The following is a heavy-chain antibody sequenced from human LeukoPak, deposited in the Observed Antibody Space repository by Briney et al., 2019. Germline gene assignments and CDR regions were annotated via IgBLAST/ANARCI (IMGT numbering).Heavy chain of an antibody. CDR2: INYSGST. Sequence: SETLSLTCAVYGGSFSGYYWSWIRQPPGKGLEWIGEINYSGSTNYNPSLKSRVTISGDTSKNQFSLKLSSVAAADTAVYYCARGPTHAYCGGDCYSFPYYYYYMDVWGKGTTVTVSS. D-gene: IGHD2-21*02. V-gene: IGHV4-34*01. CDR1: GGSFSGYY. J-gene: IGHJ6*03. CDR3: ARGPTHAYCGGDCYSFPYYYYYMDV.